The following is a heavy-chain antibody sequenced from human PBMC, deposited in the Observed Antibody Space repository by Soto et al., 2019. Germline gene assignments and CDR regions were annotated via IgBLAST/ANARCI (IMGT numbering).Heavy chain of an antibody. J-gene: IGHJ4*02. CDR2: IYYSGST. Sequence: PSETLSLTCTVSGGSISSGGYYWSWIRQHPGKGLEWIGYIYYSGSTYYNPSLKSRVTISVDTSKNQFSLKLSSVTAADTAVYYCATVNTVATILDYWGQGTLVTVSS. CDR1: GGSISSGGYY. D-gene: IGHD5-12*01. V-gene: IGHV4-31*03. CDR3: ATVNTVATILDY.